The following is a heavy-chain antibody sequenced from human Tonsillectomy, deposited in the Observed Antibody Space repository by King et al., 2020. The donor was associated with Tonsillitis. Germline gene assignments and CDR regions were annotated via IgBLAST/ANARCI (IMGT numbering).Heavy chain of an antibody. CDR2: IYYSGSP. Sequence: VQLQESGPGLVKPSETLSLTCTVSGGSISSYYWSWIRQPPGKGLEWIGYIYYSGSPNYNPSLKRRVTISVDTSKNQFSLKLSSVPAADTAVYYCARQVVGYSSGWYYFDYWGQGTLVTVSS. V-gene: IGHV4-59*08. J-gene: IGHJ4*02. CDR1: GGSISSYY. CDR3: ARQVVGYSSGWYYFDY. D-gene: IGHD6-19*01.